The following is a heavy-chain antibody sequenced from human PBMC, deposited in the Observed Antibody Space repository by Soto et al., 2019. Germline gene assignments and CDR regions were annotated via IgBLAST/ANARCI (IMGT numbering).Heavy chain of an antibody. CDR2: MNPNSGET. V-gene: IGHV1-8*02. CDR1: GYTFNDYE. Sequence: QEQLVQSAAEVKKPGASVKVSCMTSGYTFNDYEINWVRQATGQGLEWIGWMNPNSGETGYAQRFQGRVTMPTSSSLSTAYLELSSLTSDDTAVYYCARIALPPRTRWYNWFDPWGQGTLVIVSS. J-gene: IGHJ5*02. CDR3: ARIALPPRTRWYNWFDP. D-gene: IGHD2-15*01.